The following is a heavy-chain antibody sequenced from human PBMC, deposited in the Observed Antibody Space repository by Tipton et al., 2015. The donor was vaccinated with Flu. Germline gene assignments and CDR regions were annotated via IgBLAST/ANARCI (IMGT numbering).Heavy chain of an antibody. CDR1: GGSISSSSYY. V-gene: IGHV4-39*07. CDR2: IYYSGST. J-gene: IGHJ1*01. Sequence: TLSLTCTVSGGSISSSSYYWGWIRQPPGKGLEWIGSIYYSGSTYYNPSLKSRVTISVDTSKNQFSLKLSSVTAADTAVYYCARAHGQHWGQGTLVTVSS. CDR3: ARAHGQH.